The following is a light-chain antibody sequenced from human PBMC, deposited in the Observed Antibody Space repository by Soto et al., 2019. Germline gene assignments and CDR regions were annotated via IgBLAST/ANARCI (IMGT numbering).Light chain of an antibody. Sequence: QSALAQPPSVSGAPGQRVTISCTGSSSNIGAGYDVNWYQQLPGTAPKLLVYAKNDRPSGVPDRFSGSKSGTSASLAITGLQAGDEADYYCQSFDSSLSPSEVFXTGTKGTVL. CDR1: SSNIGAGYD. J-gene: IGLJ1*01. V-gene: IGLV1-40*01. CDR2: AKN. CDR3: QSFDSSLSPSEV.